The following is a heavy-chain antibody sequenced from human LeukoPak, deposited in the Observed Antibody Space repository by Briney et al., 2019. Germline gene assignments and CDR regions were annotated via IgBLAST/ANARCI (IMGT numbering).Heavy chain of an antibody. D-gene: IGHD3-3*01. CDR1: GGSISSGTYY. CDR3: ASYDFWSGYTYDH. J-gene: IGHJ4*02. Sequence: KPSETLSLTCTVSGGSISSGTYYWGWVRKPPGKGREWIGSIYNSGSTYYNPSLKSRVTISVDTSKNQFSLKLSSVTAAVKAVYYCASYDFWSGYTYDHWGQGTLVTVSS. CDR2: IYNSGST. V-gene: IGHV4-39*01.